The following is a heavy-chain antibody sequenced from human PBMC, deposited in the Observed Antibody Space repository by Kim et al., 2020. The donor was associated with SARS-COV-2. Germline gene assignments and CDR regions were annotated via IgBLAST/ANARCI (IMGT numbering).Heavy chain of an antibody. CDR3: ARLTYGNTAMANFDY. J-gene: IGHJ4*02. CDR1: GYSFTSYW. Sequence: GESLKISCKGSGYSFTSYWIGWVRQMPGKGLEWMGIIYPGDSDTRYSPSFQGQVTISADKSISTAYLQWSSLKASDTAMYYCARLTYGNTAMANFDYWGQGTLVTVSS. CDR2: IYPGDSDT. V-gene: IGHV5-51*01. D-gene: IGHD5-18*01.